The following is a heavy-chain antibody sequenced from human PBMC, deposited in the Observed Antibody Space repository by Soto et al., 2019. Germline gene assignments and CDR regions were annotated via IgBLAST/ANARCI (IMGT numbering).Heavy chain of an antibody. J-gene: IGHJ6*02. D-gene: IGHD3-22*01. Sequence: ASVKVSCKASGYTFTGYYMHWVRQAPGQGLEWMGWTNPNSGGTNYAQKFQGWVTMTRDTSISTAYMELSRLRSDDTAVYYCARDGSYDSSGYYTPRDYYYGMDVWGQGTTVTVSS. CDR3: ARDGSYDSSGYYTPRDYYYGMDV. CDR2: TNPNSGGT. V-gene: IGHV1-2*04. CDR1: GYTFTGYY.